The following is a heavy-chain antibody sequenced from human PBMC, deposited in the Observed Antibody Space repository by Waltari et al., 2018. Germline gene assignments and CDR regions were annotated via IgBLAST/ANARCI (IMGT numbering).Heavy chain of an antibody. Sequence: EVQLVESGGGLVQSGWSLRLSCAASGVSFDRFDMHWIRQATGKGPEWVSGIGITGDTYYPDSVKGRFTISRENAKNSLFLQMNSLRAGDTAVYYCARDVGGAMDWGRGTLVTVSS. CDR1: GVSFDRFD. D-gene: IGHD3-16*01. V-gene: IGHV3-13*01. CDR3: ARDVGGAMD. CDR2: IGITGDT. J-gene: IGHJ4*02.